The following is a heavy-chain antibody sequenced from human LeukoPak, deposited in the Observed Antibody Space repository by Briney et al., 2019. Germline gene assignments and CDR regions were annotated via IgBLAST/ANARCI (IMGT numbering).Heavy chain of an antibody. Sequence: ASVTVSFKASGYIFTDYYMHWVRQAPGQELGWMGRINPNSGGTNYAQKFQGRVTMTRDTSISTAYMELRSLRSDDTAVYYCARISAAREGGDAFDIWGQGTMVTVSS. CDR1: GYIFTDYY. CDR2: INPNSGGT. D-gene: IGHD6-6*01. CDR3: ARISAAREGGDAFDI. V-gene: IGHV1/OR15-1*04. J-gene: IGHJ3*02.